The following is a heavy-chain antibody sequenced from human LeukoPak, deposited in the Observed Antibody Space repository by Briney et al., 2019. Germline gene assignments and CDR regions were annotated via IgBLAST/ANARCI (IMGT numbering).Heavy chain of an antibody. V-gene: IGHV1-46*01. CDR1: GYTFTSHY. CDR2: IHPSGGNS. CDR3: ARAPVVTLFDY. J-gene: IGHJ4*02. D-gene: IGHD4-23*01. Sequence: ASVKISCKASGYTFTSHYVHWVRQAPGQGLEWMGIIHPSGGNSRNTQNFQGRVTMTRDTSTSTVYLELSSLRSEDTAVYYCARAPVVTLFDYWGQGTLVTVSS.